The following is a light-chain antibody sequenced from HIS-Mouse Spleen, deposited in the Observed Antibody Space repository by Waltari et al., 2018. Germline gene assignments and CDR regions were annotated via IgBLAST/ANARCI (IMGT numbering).Light chain of an antibody. J-gene: IGLJ2*01. CDR1: SIGRES. Sequence: SYVLTQPPSVSVAPGKTARITCGGNSIGRESGEWYQQKPGQAPVLVVYDDSDRPSGIPERFSGSNSGNTATLTISRVEAGDEADYYCQVWDSSSDHVVFGGGTKLTVL. CDR3: QVWDSSSDHVV. CDR2: DDS. V-gene: IGLV3-21*03.